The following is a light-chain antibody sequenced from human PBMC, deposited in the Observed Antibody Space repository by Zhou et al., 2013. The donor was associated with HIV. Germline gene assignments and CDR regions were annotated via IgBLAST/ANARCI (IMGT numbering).Light chain of an antibody. CDR3: QQYQSSPR. CDR2: GAS. CDR1: QSISSSY. V-gene: IGKV3-20*01. Sequence: EIVLMQSPGTLSLSPGERATLSCRASQSISSSYLAWYQHKPGQAPRLLISGASSRATGIPDRFSGSGSGTDFTLTISRLEPEDFAVYYCQQYQSSPRFGQGTKVEIK. J-gene: IGKJ2*01.